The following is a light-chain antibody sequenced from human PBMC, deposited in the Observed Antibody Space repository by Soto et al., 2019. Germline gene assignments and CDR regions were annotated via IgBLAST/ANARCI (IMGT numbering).Light chain of an antibody. J-gene: IGKJ4*01. Sequence: DIQMTQSPSFLSASVGDRVTITCRASQGIRNSLAWYQHKPGMVPKLLIYAASTLYSGVSSRFSGSGSGTDFTLTIGSLQPEDVAVYYCQKHSSVPFTFGGGTKVEIK. CDR1: QGIRNS. V-gene: IGKV1-27*01. CDR2: AAS. CDR3: QKHSSVPFT.